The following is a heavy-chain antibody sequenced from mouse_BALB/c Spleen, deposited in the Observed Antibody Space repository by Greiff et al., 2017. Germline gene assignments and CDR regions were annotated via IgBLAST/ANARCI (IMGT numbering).Heavy chain of an antibody. J-gene: IGHJ1*01. D-gene: IGHD1-1*01. V-gene: IGHV1-69*02. CDR2: IYPSDSYI. Sequence: QVQLKQPGAELVRPGASVKLSCKASGYTFTSYWINWVKQRPGQGLEWIGNIYPSDSYINYNQKFKDKATLTVDKSSSTAYMQLSSPTSEDSAVYYCARRYYGSSYGWYFDVWGAGTTVTVSS. CDR3: ARRYYGSSYGWYFDV. CDR1: GYTFTSYW.